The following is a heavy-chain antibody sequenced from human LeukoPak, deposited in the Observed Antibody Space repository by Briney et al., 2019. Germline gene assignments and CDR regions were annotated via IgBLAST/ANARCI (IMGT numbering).Heavy chain of an antibody. D-gene: IGHD2-8*01. Sequence: TGGSLRLSCAVSGFTFSNYDMHWVRQAPGEGLEWVAVIWYDGSNKYYADPVKGRLTISRDNSKNTPYLQMNTLRAEDTAVYYCARDPGGVVYFDYWGQGTLVTVSS. J-gene: IGHJ4*02. CDR2: IWYDGSNK. CDR3: ARDPGGVVYFDY. CDR1: GFTFSNYD. V-gene: IGHV3-33*01.